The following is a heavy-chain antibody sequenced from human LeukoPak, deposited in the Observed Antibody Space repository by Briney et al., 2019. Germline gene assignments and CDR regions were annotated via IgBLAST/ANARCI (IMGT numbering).Heavy chain of an antibody. D-gene: IGHD1-1*01. CDR1: GFTVSSNY. J-gene: IGHJ4*02. CDR2: IYSDGST. CDR3: ARNWNDDY. Sequence: TGGSLRLSCAASGFTVSSNYLSWVRQAPGKGLEWVSLIYSDGSTYYADSVRGRFTISRDNSKNTVYLQMNSLRAEDTAVYYCARNWNDDYWGQGTPVTVSS. V-gene: IGHV3-66*01.